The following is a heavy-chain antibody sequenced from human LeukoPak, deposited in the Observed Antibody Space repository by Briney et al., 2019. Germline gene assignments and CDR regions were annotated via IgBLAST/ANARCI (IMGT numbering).Heavy chain of an antibody. D-gene: IGHD2-2*01. CDR1: GFTFSDYY. V-gene: IGHV1-8*02. CDR2: MNPNSGNT. CDR3: ARLRFLGYCSSTSCRYYFDY. J-gene: IGHJ4*02. Sequence: ASVKVSCKASGFTFSDYYIHWVRQAPGQGLEWMGWMNPNSGNTGYAQKFQGRVTMTRNTSISTAYMELSSLRSDDTAVYYCARLRFLGYCSSTSCRYYFDYWGQGTLVTVSS.